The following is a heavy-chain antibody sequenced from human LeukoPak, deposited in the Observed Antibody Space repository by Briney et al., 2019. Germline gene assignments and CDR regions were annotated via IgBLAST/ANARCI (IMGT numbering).Heavy chain of an antibody. CDR3: ATIRTRLGVVIHNWFDP. D-gene: IGHD3-22*01. V-gene: IGHV4-34*01. CDR1: GGSFSDYY. J-gene: IGHJ5*02. Sequence: SETLSLTCAVYGGSFSDYYWSWIRQPPGKGLEWIGEINHSGSPNYNPSLKSRVTISVDTSKNQFSLKLTSVTAADTAVYYCATIRTRLGVVIHNWFDPWGQGILVTVSS. CDR2: INHSGSP.